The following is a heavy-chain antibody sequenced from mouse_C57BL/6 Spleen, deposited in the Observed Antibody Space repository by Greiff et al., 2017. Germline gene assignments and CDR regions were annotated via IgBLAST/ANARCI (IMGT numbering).Heavy chain of an antibody. CDR2: INYDGSST. J-gene: IGHJ1*03. CDR1: GFTFSDYY. Sequence: EVMLVESEGGLVQPGSSMKLSCTASGFTFSDYYMAWVRHVPEKGLEWVANINYDGSSTYYLDSLKSRFIISRDNAKNILYLQMSSLKSEDTATYYCARVYDGYYGYFDVWGTGTTVTVSS. V-gene: IGHV5-16*01. CDR3: ARVYDGYYGYFDV. D-gene: IGHD2-3*01.